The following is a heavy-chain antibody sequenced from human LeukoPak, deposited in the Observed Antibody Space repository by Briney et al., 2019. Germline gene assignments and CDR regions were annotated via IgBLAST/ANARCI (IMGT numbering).Heavy chain of an antibody. J-gene: IGHJ4*02. D-gene: IGHD4-17*01. CDR2: IYHSGST. V-gene: IGHV4-4*02. CDR1: GGSISSSNW. CDR3: ARLVWTTDYFDY. Sequence: PSETLSLTCAVSGGSISSSNWWSWVRQPPGKGLEWIGEIYHSGSTNYNPSLKSRVTISVDTSKNQFSLKLSSVTAADTAVYYCARLVWTTDYFDYWGQGTLVTVSS.